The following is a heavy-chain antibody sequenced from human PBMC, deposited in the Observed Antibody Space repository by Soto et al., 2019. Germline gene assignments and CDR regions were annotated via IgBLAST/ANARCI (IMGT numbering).Heavy chain of an antibody. V-gene: IGHV4-39*01. J-gene: IGHJ5*02. CDR2: IYYSGST. CDR1: GGSITSSSYY. D-gene: IGHD1-26*01. CDR3: ASQEVGGSYVYTFDP. Sequence: PSETLSLTCTVSGGSITSSSYYWGWIRQPPGKGLEWIGSIYYSGSTYYNPSLKSRVTISVDTSKNQFSLKLSSVTAADTAVYYCASQEVGGSYVYTFDPWGQGTLVTVSS.